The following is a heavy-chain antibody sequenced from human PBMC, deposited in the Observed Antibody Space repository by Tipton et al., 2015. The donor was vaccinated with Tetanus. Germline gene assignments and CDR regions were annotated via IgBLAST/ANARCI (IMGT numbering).Heavy chain of an antibody. J-gene: IGHJ6*02. CDR2: IDPNSGGT. CDR3: ARDRGDYIYYGMDV. V-gene: IGHV1-2*02. CDR1: GYTFTGYY. D-gene: IGHD3-22*01. Sequence: QLVQSGAEMKKPGASVKVSYKASGYTFTGYYIYWVRQAPGQGLEWMGWIDPNSGGTVYAQKFQGRVTMTRDTSISTAYMELRSLRFDDTAVYYCARDRGDYIYYGMDVWGPGTTVTVS.